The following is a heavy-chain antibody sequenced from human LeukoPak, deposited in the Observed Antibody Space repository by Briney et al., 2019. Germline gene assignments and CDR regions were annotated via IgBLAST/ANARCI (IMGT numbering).Heavy chain of an antibody. CDR1: GGSFSGNY. CDR2: INHSGST. CDR3: ARGLKGYYYGSGSYYNRDYYYYDYMDV. J-gene: IGHJ6*03. D-gene: IGHD3-10*01. V-gene: IGHV4-34*01. Sequence: SETLSLTCAVYGGSFSGNYWSWIRQPPGKGLEWIGEINHSGSTNYNPSLKSRVNISVATSENQFSLKLSCVTAADTDVYYWARGLKGYYYGSGSYYNRDYYYYDYMDVWDKGTTVTVSS.